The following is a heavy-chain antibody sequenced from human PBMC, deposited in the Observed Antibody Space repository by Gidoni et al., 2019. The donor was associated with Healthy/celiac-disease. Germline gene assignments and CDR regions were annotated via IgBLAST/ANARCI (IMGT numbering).Heavy chain of an antibody. D-gene: IGHD2-8*01. CDR2: IWYDGSNK. Sequence: QVQLVESGGGVVQPGRSLRLSCAASGFTLSSYGRHWVRQAPGKGLEWVAVIWYDGSNKYYADSVKGRFTISRDNSKNTLYLQMNSLRAEDTAVYYCARDTVLMVYASRKGMDVWGQGTTVTVSS. V-gene: IGHV3-33*01. CDR1: GFTLSSYG. J-gene: IGHJ6*02. CDR3: ARDTVLMVYASRKGMDV.